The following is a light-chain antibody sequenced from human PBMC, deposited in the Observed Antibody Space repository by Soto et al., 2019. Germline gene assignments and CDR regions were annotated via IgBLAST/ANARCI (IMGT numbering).Light chain of an antibody. CDR2: SNN. Sequence: QSALTQPPSASGTPGQRVTISCSGSSSNIGSNSVSWYQQLQGMAPKLLIYSNNQRPSGVPDRFSGSKSGTSASLAISGLQSEDEADYYCAAWDDTLVGVFGGGTKLTVL. CDR1: SSNIGSNS. J-gene: IGLJ3*02. V-gene: IGLV1-44*01. CDR3: AAWDDTLVGV.